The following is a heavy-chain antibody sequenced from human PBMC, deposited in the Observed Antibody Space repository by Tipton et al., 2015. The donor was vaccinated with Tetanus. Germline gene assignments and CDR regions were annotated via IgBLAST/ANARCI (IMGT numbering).Heavy chain of an antibody. D-gene: IGHD6-13*01. CDR2: ISWNSGSI. V-gene: IGHV3-9*01. Sequence: SLRLSCAASGFTFDDYAMHWVRQAPGKGLEWVSGISWNSGSIGYADSVKGRFTISRDNAKNSLYLQMNSLRAEDTALYYCAKAPAPIAAAGAYFDYWGQGTLVTVSS. CDR1: GFTFDDYA. J-gene: IGHJ4*02. CDR3: AKAPAPIAAAGAYFDY.